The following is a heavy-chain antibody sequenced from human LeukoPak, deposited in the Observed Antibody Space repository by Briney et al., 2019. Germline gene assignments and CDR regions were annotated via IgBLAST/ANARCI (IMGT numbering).Heavy chain of an antibody. CDR1: GGSISSYY. CDR2: IYYSGST. V-gene: IGHV4-59*01. CDR3: AREAVYDSSGYYGGWVDY. J-gene: IGHJ4*02. Sequence: SETLSLTCTVSGGSISSYYWSWIRQPPGKGMEWIGYIYYSGSTNYNPSLKSRVTISVDTSKNQFSLKLSSVTAADTAVYYCAREAVYDSSGYYGGWVDYWGQGTLVTVSS. D-gene: IGHD3-22*01.